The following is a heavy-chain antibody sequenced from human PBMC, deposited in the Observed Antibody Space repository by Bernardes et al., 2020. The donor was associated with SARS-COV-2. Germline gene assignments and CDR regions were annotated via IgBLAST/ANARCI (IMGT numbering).Heavy chain of an antibody. Sequence: SETLSLTCTVSSYSISTSSYYYWTWIRQPPGKGLEWIGYIYYFGNANYNPSLKSRVTMSVDTSKNQFSLNLSSVTAADTALYYCVRGSDYGIDYWGQGTLVTVSS. CDR3: VRGSDYGIDY. V-gene: IGHV4-61*01. CDR2: IYYFGNA. CDR1: SYSISTSSYYY. J-gene: IGHJ4*02. D-gene: IGHD4-17*01.